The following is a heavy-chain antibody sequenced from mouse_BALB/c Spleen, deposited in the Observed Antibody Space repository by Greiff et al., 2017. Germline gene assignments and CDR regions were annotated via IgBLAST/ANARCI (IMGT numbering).Heavy chain of an antibody. V-gene: IGHV6-6*02. CDR1: GFTFSNYW. CDR2: IRLKSNNYAT. Sequence: DVMLVESGGGLVQPGGSMKLSCVASGFTFSNYWMNWVRQSPEKGLEWVAEIRLKSNNYATHYAESVKGRFTISRDDSKSSVYLQMNNLRAEDTGIYYCTRDLLQAMDYWGQGTSVTVSS. J-gene: IGHJ4*01. CDR3: TRDLLQAMDY. D-gene: IGHD2-10*01.